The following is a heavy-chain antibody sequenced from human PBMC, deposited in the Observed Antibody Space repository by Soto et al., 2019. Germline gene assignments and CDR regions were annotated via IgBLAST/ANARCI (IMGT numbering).Heavy chain of an antibody. CDR3: ARPQSTGVCNYYFRYCMDV. V-gene: IGHV1-46*01. CDR2: IDPSAGST. Sequence: ASVKVSCKGPADTFTSYYIHWVRQAPAHGLEWMGIIDPSAGSTTYAQKFQGRVTMTRETSPSTVYMEVSSLRSEDTAIYYWARPQSTGVCNYYFRYCMDVWGQGATVTVSS. D-gene: IGHD2-8*01. CDR1: ADTFTSYY. J-gene: IGHJ6*02.